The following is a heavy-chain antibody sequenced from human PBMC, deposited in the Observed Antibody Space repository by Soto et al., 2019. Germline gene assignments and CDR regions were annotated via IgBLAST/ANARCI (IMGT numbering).Heavy chain of an antibody. CDR1: GFSLSTRGMS. D-gene: IGHD2-15*01. CDR3: AHVLGYCSGGSCYSGPSDY. J-gene: IGHJ4*02. CDR2: IYWDDAK. Sequence: SGPTLVNTTQTLTLTCSFSGFSLSTRGMSVAWIRQPPGKALEWLALIYWDDAKRYSPSLKSRLTISKDTSKNQVVLTMTNMDPADTATYYCAHVLGYCSGGSCYSGPSDYWGQGTLVTAPQ. V-gene: IGHV2-5*02.